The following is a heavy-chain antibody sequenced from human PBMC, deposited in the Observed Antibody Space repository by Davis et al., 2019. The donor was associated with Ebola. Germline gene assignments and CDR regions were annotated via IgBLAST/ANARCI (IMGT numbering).Heavy chain of an antibody. CDR3: ARGPIVARPGNWFDP. D-gene: IGHD6-6*01. V-gene: IGHV4-59*01. Sequence: PSETLSLTCTVSVGNIGNYNWSWIRQLPGKQMQWLGYFDYPGKPKYNPSLNGRLSLSMDTIKRQVFLKLISMSAADTAVYFCARGPIVARPGNWFDPWGPGTLVTVS. CDR1: VGNIGNYN. CDR2: FDYPGKP. J-gene: IGHJ5*02.